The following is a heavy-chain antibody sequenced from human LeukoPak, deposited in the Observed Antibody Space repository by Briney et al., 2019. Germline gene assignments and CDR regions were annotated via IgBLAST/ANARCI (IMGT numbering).Heavy chain of an antibody. CDR3: ARVRLIVAPGVYYFEY. Sequence: SETLSLTCTVSGGSISSSSYYWGWIRQPPGKGLEWIGSIYYSGSTYYNPSLKSRVTISEDTSKNQFSLKLTSVTAADTAVYYCARVRLIVAPGVYYFEYWGQGTLVTVSS. V-gene: IGHV4-39*07. D-gene: IGHD5-12*01. CDR1: GGSISSSSYY. CDR2: IYYSGST. J-gene: IGHJ4*02.